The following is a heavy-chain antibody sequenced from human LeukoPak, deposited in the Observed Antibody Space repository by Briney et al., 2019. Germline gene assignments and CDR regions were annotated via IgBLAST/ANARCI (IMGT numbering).Heavy chain of an antibody. CDR3: ARLTSTIPDAFDI. CDR2: INSNGGST. D-gene: IGHD3-3*01. V-gene: IGHV3-64*01. J-gene: IGHJ3*02. Sequence: GGSLRLSCAASGFTFSTSVMHWVRQAPGKGLDHVSAINSNGGSTYYGNSVKGRFTISRDNSKNTLYLQMGSLRPEDMAVYYCARLTSTIPDAFDIWGQGTMVTVSS. CDR1: GFTFSTSV.